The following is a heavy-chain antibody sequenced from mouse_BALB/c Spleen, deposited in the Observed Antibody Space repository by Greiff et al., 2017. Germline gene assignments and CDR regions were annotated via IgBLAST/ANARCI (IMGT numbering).Heavy chain of an antibody. CDR1: GFTFTDYY. D-gene: IGHD2-1*01. V-gene: IGHV7-3*02. CDR2: IRNKANGYTT. Sequence: DVMLVESGGGLVQPGGSLRLSCATSGFTFTDYYMSWVRQPPGKALEWLGFIRNKANGYTTEYSASVKGRFTISRDNSQSILYLQMNTLRAEDSATYYCARPLYYGNYGFAYWGQGTLVTVSA. J-gene: IGHJ3*01. CDR3: ARPLYYGNYGFAY.